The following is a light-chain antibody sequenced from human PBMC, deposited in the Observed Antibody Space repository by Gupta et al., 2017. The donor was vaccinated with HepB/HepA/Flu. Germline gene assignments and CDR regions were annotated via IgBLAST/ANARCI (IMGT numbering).Light chain of an antibody. V-gene: IGKV1-39*01. CDR3: QQSYSTLWT. CDR2: AAS. CDR1: QSISSY. Sequence: DIHITQSPSSLSASVGDRVTITCRASQSISSYLNWYQQKPGKAPKLLIYAASSLPSGVPSRFSGRGSGTDFTLTISSLQPEDFATYYCQQSYSTLWTFGQGTKLEIK. J-gene: IGKJ1*01.